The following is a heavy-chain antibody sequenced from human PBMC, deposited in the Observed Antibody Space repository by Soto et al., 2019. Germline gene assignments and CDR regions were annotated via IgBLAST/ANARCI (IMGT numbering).Heavy chain of an antibody. CDR2: ISSSSTI. CDR3: ARDLYYYDSSGYYYNFDY. J-gene: IGHJ4*02. D-gene: IGHD3-22*01. V-gene: IGHV3-48*02. Sequence: GGSLRLSCAASGFTFSSYSMNWVRQAPGKGLEWVSYISSSSTIYYADSVKGRFTISRDNAKNSLYLQMNSLRDEDTAVYYCARDLYYYDSSGYYYNFDYWGQGTLVTVSS. CDR1: GFTFSSYS.